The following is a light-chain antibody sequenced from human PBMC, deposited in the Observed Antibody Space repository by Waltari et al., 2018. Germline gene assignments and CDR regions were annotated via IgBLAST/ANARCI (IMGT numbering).Light chain of an antibody. CDR2: GNS. CDR3: QSYDTSLSGLV. CDR1: SSNIGAGYD. Sequence: QSVLTQPPPVSGAPGQRVTISCTGGSSNIGAGYDVHWYQQLPGTVPKLLIYGNSNRPSGVPDRFSGSKSGTSSSLAITGLQAEDEADYYCQSYDTSLSGLVFGGGTKLTVL. V-gene: IGLV1-40*01. J-gene: IGLJ3*02.